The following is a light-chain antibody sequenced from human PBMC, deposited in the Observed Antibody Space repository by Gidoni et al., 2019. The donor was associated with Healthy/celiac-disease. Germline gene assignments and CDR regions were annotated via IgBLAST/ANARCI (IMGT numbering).Light chain of an antibody. V-gene: IGKV1-27*01. CDR1: QGISNY. CDR3: QNYNSAPLT. CDR2: AAS. J-gene: IGKJ4*01. Sequence: DIQMTQSPSSLSASVGDRVTITCRASQGISNYLACYQQKPGKVPKLLFYAASTLQSGVPSRFSGRGSGTDFTLTISRLQPEDVATYCCQNYNSAPLTFGGGTKVEIK.